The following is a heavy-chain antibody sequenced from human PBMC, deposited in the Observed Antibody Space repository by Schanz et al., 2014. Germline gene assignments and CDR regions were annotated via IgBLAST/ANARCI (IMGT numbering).Heavy chain of an antibody. V-gene: IGHV4-31*03. CDR1: GDSISSSGSY. CDR2: IYYRGST. CDR3: ARAVGGNSALEWFDP. J-gene: IGHJ5*02. Sequence: QVQLQESGPGLVKPSQTLSLTCTVSGDSISSSGSYWTWIRQHPGKGLEWIGYIYYRGSTYYNPSLKSRVTISTDMSRNQFSLRLKSVTAADTAVYYCARAVGGNSALEWFDPWGQGTLVTVSS. D-gene: IGHD2-21*01.